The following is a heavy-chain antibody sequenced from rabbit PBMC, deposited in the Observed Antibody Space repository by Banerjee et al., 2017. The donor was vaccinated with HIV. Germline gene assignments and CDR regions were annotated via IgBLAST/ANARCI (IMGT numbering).Heavy chain of an antibody. CDR1: GFSFSSSYY. CDR3: ARDTSSSFSSYGMDL. V-gene: IGHV1S40*01. CDR2: IYGGSSGST. Sequence: QSLEESGGDLVKPGASLTLTCTASGFSFSSSYYMCWVRQAPGKGLECLACIYGGSSGSTDYASWAKGRFTFAKTSSTTVTLQMTRLTAADTATYFCARDTSSSFSSYGMDLWGPGTLVTVS. J-gene: IGHJ6*01. D-gene: IGHD1-1*01.